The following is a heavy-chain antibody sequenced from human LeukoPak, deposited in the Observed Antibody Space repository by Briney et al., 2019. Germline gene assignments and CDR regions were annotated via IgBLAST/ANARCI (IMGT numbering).Heavy chain of an antibody. D-gene: IGHD6-19*01. J-gene: IGHJ3*02. CDR1: GYAFTSYG. CDR3: ARVWLGVTYAFDI. Sequence: EASVKVSCKASGYAFTSYGISWVRQAPGQGLEWMGWISAYNGNTNYAQKLQGRVTMTTDTSTSTAYMELRSLRSDDTAVYYCARVWLGVTYAFDIWGQGTMVTVSS. V-gene: IGHV1-18*01. CDR2: ISAYNGNT.